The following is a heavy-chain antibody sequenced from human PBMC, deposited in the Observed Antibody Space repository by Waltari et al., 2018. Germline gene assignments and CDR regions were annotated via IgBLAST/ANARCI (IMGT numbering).Heavy chain of an antibody. CDR1: GGPISSNNYY. CDR3: ARQGDSYGFFDS. CDR2: IFYIGTT. D-gene: IGHD5-18*01. V-gene: IGHV4-39*01. J-gene: IGHJ4*02. Sequence: QLQLQESGPGLVKPSETLSLTCTVYGGPISSNNYYWGCTRQSPGKGLEWIGSIFYIGTTYYSPSLQVRPTISFDTSKNQFSLKLTSVIAADTAIYYCARQGDSYGFFDSWGLGTLVTISS.